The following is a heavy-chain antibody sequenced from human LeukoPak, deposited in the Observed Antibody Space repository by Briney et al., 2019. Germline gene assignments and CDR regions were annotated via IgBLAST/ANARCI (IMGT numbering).Heavy chain of an antibody. CDR3: ARDGGGLYYYYYMDV. CDR2: IYYSGST. Sequence: SETLSLTCTVSGGSIYSSTYYWGWIRQPPGKGLEWIGSIYYSGSTYYNPSLKSRVTISVAASKNQFSLKLSSVTAADTAVYYRARDGGGLYYYYYMDVWGKGTTVTVSS. CDR1: GGSIYSSTYY. J-gene: IGHJ6*03. D-gene: IGHD2-15*01. V-gene: IGHV4-39*07.